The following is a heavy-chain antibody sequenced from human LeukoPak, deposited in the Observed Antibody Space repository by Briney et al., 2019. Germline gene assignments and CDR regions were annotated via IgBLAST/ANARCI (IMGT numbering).Heavy chain of an antibody. CDR2: ISSSSSYI. J-gene: IGHJ4*02. V-gene: IGHV3-21*01. D-gene: IGHD2-15*01. CDR1: RFTFSSYS. CDR3: ARDIGGYENDY. Sequence: GGSLRLSCAASRFTFSSYSMNWVRQAPGKGLEWVSSISSSSSYIYYADSVKGRFTISRDNAKNSLYLQMNSLRAEDTAVYYCARDIGGYENDYWGQGTLDTVSS.